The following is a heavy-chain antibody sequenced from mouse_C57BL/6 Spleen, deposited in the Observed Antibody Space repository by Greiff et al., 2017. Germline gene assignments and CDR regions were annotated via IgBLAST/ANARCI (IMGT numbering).Heavy chain of an antibody. J-gene: IGHJ1*03. CDR2: IYPGDGDT. Sequence: QVQLQQSGAELVKPGASVKISCKASGYAFSSYWMNWVKQRPGKGLEWIGQIYPGDGDTNYNGKFKGKATLTADKSSSTAYMQLSRLTSEDSAVYFCARSGYSIWYFDVWGTGTTVTVSS. V-gene: IGHV1-80*01. CDR1: GYAFSSYW. CDR3: ARSGYSIWYFDV. D-gene: IGHD2-5*01.